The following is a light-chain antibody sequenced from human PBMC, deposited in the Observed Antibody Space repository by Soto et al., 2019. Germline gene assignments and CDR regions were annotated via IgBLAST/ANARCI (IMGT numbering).Light chain of an antibody. CDR3: QHSYKMPS. V-gene: IGKV1-39*01. CDR2: ATS. Sequence: EIPLTQSPSSLAASVGDRLTLTCRASRNVSIYLNWYQHKPGKGPTLLIHATSNLQIGVPSRFSGSGSGTAFTLNTSSLDPEGFETYYCQHSYKMPSFGQGTRLVSK. J-gene: IGKJ5*01. CDR1: RNVSIY.